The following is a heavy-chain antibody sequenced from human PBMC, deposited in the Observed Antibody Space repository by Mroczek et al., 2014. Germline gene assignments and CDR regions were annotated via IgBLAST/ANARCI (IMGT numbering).Heavy chain of an antibody. CDR1: GGSISSGGYY. V-gene: IGHV4-31*03. CDR2: IYYSGST. Sequence: KESGPGLVKPSQTLSLTCTVSGGSISSGGYYWSWIRQHPGKGLEWIGYIYYSGSTYYNPSLKSRVTISVDTSKNQFSLKLSSVTAADTAVYYCASGEFQGSSSRTMYYYYYGMDVWGQGTTVTVSS. D-gene: IGHD6-6*01. J-gene: IGHJ6*02. CDR3: ASGEFQGSSSRTMYYYYYGMDV.